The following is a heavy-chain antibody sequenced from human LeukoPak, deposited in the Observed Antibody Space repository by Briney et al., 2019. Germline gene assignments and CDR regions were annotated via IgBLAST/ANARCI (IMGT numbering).Heavy chain of an antibody. J-gene: IGHJ2*01. D-gene: IGHD3-10*01. CDR2: ISAYNGNT. Sequence: ASVKVSCKASGYTFTSYGISWVRQAPGQGLEWMGWISAYNGNTNYAQKLQGRVTMTTDTSTSTAYMELSSLRSEDTAVYYCATASGHWYFDLWGRGTLVTVSS. CDR3: ATASGHWYFDL. V-gene: IGHV1-18*01. CDR1: GYTFTSYG.